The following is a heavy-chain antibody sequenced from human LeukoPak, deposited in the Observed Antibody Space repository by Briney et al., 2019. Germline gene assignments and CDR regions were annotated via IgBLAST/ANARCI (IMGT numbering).Heavy chain of an antibody. D-gene: IGHD3-3*01. V-gene: IGHV4-39*01. CDR1: GVSISSSSYY. CDR3: ARHGLSGFWSGYYIGWFDP. Sequence: PSETLSLTCTVSGVSISSSSYYWGWISQPPGKGLEWIGSIYYSGSTYYNPSPKSRVTISVDTSKNQFSLKLSSVTAADTAVYYCARHGLSGFWSGYYIGWFDPWGQGTLVTVSS. J-gene: IGHJ5*02. CDR2: IYYSGST.